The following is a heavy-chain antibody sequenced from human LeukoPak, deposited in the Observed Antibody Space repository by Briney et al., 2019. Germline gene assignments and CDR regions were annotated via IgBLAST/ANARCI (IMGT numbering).Heavy chain of an antibody. J-gene: IGHJ3*02. D-gene: IGHD5-18*01. CDR1: GGSISTSNYY. CDR3: ARTATDLDAFDI. Sequence: PSETLSLTCTVSGGSISTSNYYWGWIRQPPGKGLEWIGNIFYSGSTYYSPSLKSRVTISVDTSKNQFSLKLSSVTAADTAVYYCARTATDLDAFDIWGQGTMVTVSS. V-gene: IGHV4-39*01. CDR2: IFYSGST.